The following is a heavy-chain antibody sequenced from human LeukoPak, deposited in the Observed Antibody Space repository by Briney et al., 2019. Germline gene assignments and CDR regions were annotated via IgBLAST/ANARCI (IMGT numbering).Heavy chain of an antibody. CDR1: GGSISSYY. J-gene: IGHJ6*03. Sequence: SETLSLTCTVSGGSISSYYWSWIRQPPGKGLEWIGYIYYSGSTNYNPSLKSRVTISVDTSKNQFSLKLSSVTAADTAVYYCARLRGYRAAAEAPYYYYYMDVWGKGTTVTVSS. CDR3: ARLRGYRAAAEAPYYYYYMDV. V-gene: IGHV4-59*01. CDR2: IYYSGST. D-gene: IGHD6-13*01.